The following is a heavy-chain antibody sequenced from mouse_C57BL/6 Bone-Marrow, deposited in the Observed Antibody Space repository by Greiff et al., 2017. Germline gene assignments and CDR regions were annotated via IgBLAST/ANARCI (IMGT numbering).Heavy chain of an antibody. V-gene: IGHV1-72*01. CDR1: GYTFTSYW. D-gene: IGHD2-1*01. CDR3: AHGNYFYWYFAV. Sequence: QVQLQQPGAELVKPGASVKLSCKASGYTFTSYWMHWVKQRPGRGLEWIGRIDPYSGGTKYNEKFKSKATLTVDKPSSTAYMPLSSLTSEDSAVYYCAHGNYFYWYFAVWGTGTTVTVSS. J-gene: IGHJ1*03. CDR2: IDPYSGGT.